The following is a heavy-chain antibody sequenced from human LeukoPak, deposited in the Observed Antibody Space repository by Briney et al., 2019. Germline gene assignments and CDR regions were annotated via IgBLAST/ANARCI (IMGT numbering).Heavy chain of an antibody. Sequence: SETLSLTCTVSGGSISSGGYYWSWIRQPPGKGLEWIGYIYHSGSTYYNPSLKSRVTISVDTSKNQFSLKLSSVTAADTAVYYCARGYGYSSSWDQWLLDAFDIWGQGTMVTVSS. V-gene: IGHV4-30-2*01. CDR2: IYHSGST. CDR3: ARGYGYSSSWDQWLLDAFDI. CDR1: GGSISSGGYY. J-gene: IGHJ3*02. D-gene: IGHD6-13*01.